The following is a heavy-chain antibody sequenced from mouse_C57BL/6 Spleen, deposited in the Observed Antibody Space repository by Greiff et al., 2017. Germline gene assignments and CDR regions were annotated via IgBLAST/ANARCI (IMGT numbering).Heavy chain of an antibody. V-gene: IGHV1-50*01. CDR3: ASLITTVSYAMDY. CDR1: GYTFTSYW. D-gene: IGHD1-1*01. Sequence: QVQLQQSGAELVKPGASVKLSCKASGYTFTSYWMQWVKQRPGQGLEWIGEIDPSDSYTNYNQKFKGKATLTVDTSSSTAYMQLSSLTSEDSAVYYCASLITTVSYAMDYWGQGTSVTVSS. CDR2: IDPSDSYT. J-gene: IGHJ4*01.